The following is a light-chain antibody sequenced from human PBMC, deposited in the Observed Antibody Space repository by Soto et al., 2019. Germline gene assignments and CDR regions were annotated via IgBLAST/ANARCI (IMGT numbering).Light chain of an antibody. Sequence: AIRMTQSPSSFSASTGDRVTITCRASQGISSYLAWYQQKPGKAPKLLIYAASTLQSGVPSRFSGSGSGTDFPLTIPCLQSDAFATYYCHQYYSYPLTFGQGTRLEIK. J-gene: IGKJ5*01. CDR3: HQYYSYPLT. CDR1: QGISSY. V-gene: IGKV1-8*01. CDR2: AAS.